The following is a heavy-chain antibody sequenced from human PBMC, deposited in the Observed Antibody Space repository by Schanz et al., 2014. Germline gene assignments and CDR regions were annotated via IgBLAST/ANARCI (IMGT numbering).Heavy chain of an antibody. CDR3: AREAKWGQWYFDL. D-gene: IGHD1-26*01. CDR1: GFPFSSHG. V-gene: IGHV3-30*03. J-gene: IGHJ2*01. CDR2: VGDTGTTK. Sequence: EQVLESGGGFVQPGGSLKLSCAASGFPFSSHGMHWVRQAPAKGLEWVAVVGDTGTTKFYADSVKGRLTVSRDNSENTVYLEFHSLRSEDTALYYCAREAKWGQWYFDLWGRGSLVTVSS.